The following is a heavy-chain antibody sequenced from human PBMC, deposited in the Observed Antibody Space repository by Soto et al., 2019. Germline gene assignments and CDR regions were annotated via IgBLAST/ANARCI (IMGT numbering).Heavy chain of an antibody. CDR2: MNPYSGNI. D-gene: IGHD1-26*01. CDR1: GCTFTSYD. Sequence: ASVKVSCKASGCTFTSYDIHWVRQATGQGLEWMGWMNPYSGNIGYAQKFQGRVTMTRNTSISTAYMELSSLRSEDTAIYYCARVFTVRRGSGSDYWGQGTLVTVSS. V-gene: IGHV1-8*01. J-gene: IGHJ4*02. CDR3: ARVFTVRRGSGSDY.